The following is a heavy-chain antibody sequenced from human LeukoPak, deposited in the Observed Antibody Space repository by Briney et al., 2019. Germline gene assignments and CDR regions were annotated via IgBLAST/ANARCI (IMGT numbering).Heavy chain of an antibody. Sequence: GGSLRLSCAASGFTFSSYEMNWVRQAPGKGLEWVAFIRYDGSYKYYADSVKGRFTISRDNSKNTLYLQMNRLRAEDTAVYYCAKIPYGDYLLDYYYYMNVWGKGTTVTISS. CDR1: GFTFSSYE. CDR3: AKIPYGDYLLDYYYYMNV. D-gene: IGHD4-17*01. V-gene: IGHV3-30*02. J-gene: IGHJ6*03. CDR2: IRYDGSYK.